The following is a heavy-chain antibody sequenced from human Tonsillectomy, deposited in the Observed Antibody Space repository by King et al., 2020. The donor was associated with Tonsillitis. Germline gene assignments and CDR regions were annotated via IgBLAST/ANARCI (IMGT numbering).Heavy chain of an antibody. D-gene: IGHD2-2*01. J-gene: IGHJ3*02. V-gene: IGHV3-11*05. CDR2: ISSSSDYT. CDR1: GFTFDDYY. Sequence: VQLVESGGGLVKPGGSLRLSCAASGFTFDDYYMSWIRQAPGKGLEWVSYISSSSDYTNYADSVKGRFTISRDSAKNSLYLQMNSLRAEDTAVYYCARDLVGSDAFDIWGQGTMVTVSS. CDR3: ARDLVGSDAFDI.